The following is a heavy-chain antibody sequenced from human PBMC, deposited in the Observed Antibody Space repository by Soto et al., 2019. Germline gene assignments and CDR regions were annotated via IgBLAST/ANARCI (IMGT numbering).Heavy chain of an antibody. V-gene: IGHV1-69*02. CDR2: IIPILGIA. J-gene: IGHJ2*01. CDR1: GGTFSSYT. Sequence: QVQLVQSGAEVKKPGSSVKVSCKASGGTFSSYTISWVRQAPGQGLEWMGRIIPILGIANYAQKFQGRVTITADKSTSTAYMELSSLRSEDTAVYYCARAGGEVVPVAMFWYFDLWGRGTLVTVSS. D-gene: IGHD2-2*01. CDR3: ARAGGEVVPVAMFWYFDL.